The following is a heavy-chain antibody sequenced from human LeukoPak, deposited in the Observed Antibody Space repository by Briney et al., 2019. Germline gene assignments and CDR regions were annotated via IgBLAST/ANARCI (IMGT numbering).Heavy chain of an antibody. J-gene: IGHJ6*02. CDR2: IYPGDSDT. V-gene: IGHV5-51*01. Sequence: GESLKISCKGSGYSFTSYWIDWVRQMPGKGLEWMGIIYPGDSDTRYSPSFQGQVTISADKSISTAYLQWSSLKASDTAMYYCARQVVNPDYYYYSMDVWGQGTTVTVSS. CDR3: ARQVVNPDYYYYSMDV. CDR1: GYSFTSYW.